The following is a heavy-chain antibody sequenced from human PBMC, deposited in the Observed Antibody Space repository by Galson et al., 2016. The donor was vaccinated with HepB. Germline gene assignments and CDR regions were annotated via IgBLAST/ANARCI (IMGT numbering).Heavy chain of an antibody. CDR2: TYYRSKWYN. CDR1: GDSVSSEDAA. D-gene: IGHD1-26*01. CDR3: ARGVAPWALGSLGFHMDV. Sequence: CAISGDSVSSEDAAWNWIRQSPSRGLEWLGRTYYRSKWYNEYAVSVQSRITINPDTSKNQFSLQLNSVTLEATAVYYCARGVAPWALGSLGFHMDVWGQGTTVTVSS. V-gene: IGHV6-1*01. J-gene: IGHJ6*02.